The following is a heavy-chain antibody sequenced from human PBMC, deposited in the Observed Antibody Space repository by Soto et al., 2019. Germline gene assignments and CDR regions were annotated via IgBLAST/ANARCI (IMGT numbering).Heavy chain of an antibody. CDR3: AKSQSTLYYMDV. Sequence: EVQVLESGGGLVQPGGSLRLSCVGSGFIFSNYAMAWVRQAPGKGLEWVSGFGGSVGTYYADSVKCRYPISRDNSKNTLYLQMNSLRVEGSAVSYCAKSQSTLYYMDVWGKGTAVTGSS. J-gene: IGHJ6*03. V-gene: IGHV3-23*01. CDR1: GFIFSNYA. CDR2: FGGSVGT.